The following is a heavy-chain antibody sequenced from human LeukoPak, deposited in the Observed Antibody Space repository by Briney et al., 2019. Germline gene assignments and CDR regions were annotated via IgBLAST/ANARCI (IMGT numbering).Heavy chain of an antibody. D-gene: IGHD2-15*01. CDR3: GGPGGGEGYDY. V-gene: IGHV1-8*01. CDR2: MNPNSGNT. Sequence: GASVKVSCKASGYTFTSYDINWVRQATGQGLEWMGWMNPNSGNTGYAQKFQGRVTMTRNTSISTAYMELSSLRSEDPAGYYWGGPGGGEGYDYWGQGTLVTVSS. CDR1: GYTFTSYD. J-gene: IGHJ4*02.